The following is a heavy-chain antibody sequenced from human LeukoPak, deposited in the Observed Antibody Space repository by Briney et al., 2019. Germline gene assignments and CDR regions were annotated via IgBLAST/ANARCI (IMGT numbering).Heavy chain of an antibody. D-gene: IGHD6-6*01. V-gene: IGHV3-74*01. CDR3: ARGPNSNWSGLDF. Sequence: GGCLRLSCTASGFSFSGHWMHSARQLPGEGLVWVSRISPTGSTTSYADSVMGRFTVSRDNAKNTLYLQVNNLRDEDTAVYYCARGPNSNWSGLDFWGQGTLLTVSS. CDR1: GFSFSGHW. J-gene: IGHJ4*02. CDR2: ISPTGSTT.